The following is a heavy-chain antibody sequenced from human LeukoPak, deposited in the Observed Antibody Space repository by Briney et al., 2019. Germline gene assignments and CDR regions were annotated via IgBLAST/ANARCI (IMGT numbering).Heavy chain of an antibody. V-gene: IGHV1-18*01. D-gene: IGHD6-19*01. CDR2: ISAYNGNT. Sequence: GASVKVSCKASGGTFSSYAISWVRQAPGQGLEWVGWISAYNGNTNYAQKLQGRVTLTTDTSTSTADMELRSLKSDDTAVYYCARVQSHWGWYAGDAFNFWGQGTMVIVSS. J-gene: IGHJ3*01. CDR1: GGTFSSYA. CDR3: ARVQSHWGWYAGDAFNF.